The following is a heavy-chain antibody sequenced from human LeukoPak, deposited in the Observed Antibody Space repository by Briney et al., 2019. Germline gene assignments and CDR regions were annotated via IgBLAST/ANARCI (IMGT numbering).Heavy chain of an antibody. D-gene: IGHD2-2*01. CDR1: GGSISSSSYY. V-gene: IGHV4-39*01. J-gene: IGHJ6*03. CDR2: IYYSGST. CDR3: ARHQADIVVVPAAPAYMDV. Sequence: SETLSLTCTVSGGSISSSSYYWGWIRQPPGKGLEWIGSIYYSGSTYYNPSLKSRVTISVDTSKNQFSLKLSSVTAADTAVYYCARHQADIVVVPAAPAYMDVWGKGTTVTVSS.